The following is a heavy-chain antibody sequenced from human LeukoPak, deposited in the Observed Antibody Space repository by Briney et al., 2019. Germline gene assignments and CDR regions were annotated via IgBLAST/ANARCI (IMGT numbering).Heavy chain of an antibody. Sequence: SETVSLTCAVYGGSFSCYYWSWIRQPPGRGLEWIGEINHRGSTNYNPSLKSRVTISVDTSKNQFSLKLSSVTAADTAVYYCARARRAGYDFWSGYLFVFDYWGQGTLVTVSS. V-gene: IGHV4-34*01. CDR2: INHRGST. CDR3: ARARRAGYDFWSGYLFVFDY. CDR1: GGSFSCYY. D-gene: IGHD3-3*01. J-gene: IGHJ4*02.